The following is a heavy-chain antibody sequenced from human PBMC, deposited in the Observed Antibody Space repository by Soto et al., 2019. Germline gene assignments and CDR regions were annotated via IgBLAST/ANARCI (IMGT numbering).Heavy chain of an antibody. V-gene: IGHV1-2*04. CDR1: GSTFTGYY. J-gene: IGHJ4*02. Sequence: GSLKVYCKSSGSTFTGYYMHCVRRAHGQGLELMGWINPNSGGTNYAQKFQGWVTMTRDTSISTAYMELSRLRSDDTAVYYCGRDPVYCSSTSCRPKYYFDYWGQGTLVTVSS. D-gene: IGHD2-2*01. CDR2: INPNSGGT. CDR3: GRDPVYCSSTSCRPKYYFDY.